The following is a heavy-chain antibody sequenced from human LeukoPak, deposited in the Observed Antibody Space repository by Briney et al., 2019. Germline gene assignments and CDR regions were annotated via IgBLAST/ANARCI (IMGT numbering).Heavy chain of an antibody. CDR3: AKEFITIFGVALDY. CDR1: EFSVGSNY. Sequence: GGSLRLSCAASEFSVGSNYMTWVRQAPGKGLEWVSLIYSGGSTYYADSVKGRFTISRDNSKNTLYLQMNSLRAEDTAVYYCAKEFITIFGVALDYWGQGTLVTVSS. CDR2: IYSGGST. D-gene: IGHD3-3*01. V-gene: IGHV3-66*01. J-gene: IGHJ4*02.